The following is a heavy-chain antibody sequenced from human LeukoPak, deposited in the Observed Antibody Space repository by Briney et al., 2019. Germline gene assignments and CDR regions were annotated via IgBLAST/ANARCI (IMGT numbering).Heavy chain of an antibody. D-gene: IGHD5-24*01. Sequence: SETLSLTCTVSGGSISSYYWSWIRQPPGKGLEWIGYMYYSGSTNYNPSLKSRVTISVDTSKNQFSLKLSSVTAADTAVYYCARLFMATTYGMDVWGQGTTVTVSS. V-gene: IGHV4-59*08. CDR2: MYYSGST. J-gene: IGHJ6*02. CDR1: GGSISSYY. CDR3: ARLFMATTYGMDV.